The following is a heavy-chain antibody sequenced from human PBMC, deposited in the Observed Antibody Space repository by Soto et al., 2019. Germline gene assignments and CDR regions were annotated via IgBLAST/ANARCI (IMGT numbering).Heavy chain of an antibody. CDR1: GFTFSSYS. J-gene: IGHJ4*02. V-gene: IGHV3-48*02. D-gene: IGHD2-2*02. Sequence: EVQLVESGGGLVQPGGSLRLSCAASGFTFSSYSMNWVRQAPGKGLEWVSYISSSSSTIYYADSVKGRFTISRDNAKNSLYLQMNSLREEDTAVYYCARDPEYCSSTSCYTGGIDYWGQGTLVTVAS. CDR3: ARDPEYCSSTSCYTGGIDY. CDR2: ISSSSSTI.